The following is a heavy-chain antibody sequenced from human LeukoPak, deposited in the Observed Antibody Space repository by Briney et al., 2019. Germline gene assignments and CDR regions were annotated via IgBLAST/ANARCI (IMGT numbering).Heavy chain of an antibody. CDR3: ARRSLTALSWFDP. CDR1: GGSIITGSYY. CDR2: VYSGGST. V-gene: IGHV4-61*02. Sequence: SETLPLTCTVSGGSIITGSYYWSWIRQPAGKGLEWIGRVYSGGSTHYNPSLKSRVTISIDTSKNQFSLHLTSVTAADTAVYYCARRSLTALSWFDPWGQGALVTVSS. J-gene: IGHJ5*02. D-gene: IGHD5-18*01.